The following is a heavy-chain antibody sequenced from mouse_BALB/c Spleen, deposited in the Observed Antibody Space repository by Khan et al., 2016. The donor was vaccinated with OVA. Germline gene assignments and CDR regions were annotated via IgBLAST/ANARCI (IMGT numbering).Heavy chain of an antibody. J-gene: IGHJ2*01. V-gene: IGHV1-7*01. CDR1: GYTFTTSW. Sequence: QVQLKASGAELAKPGASVKMSCKASGYTFTTSWMHWVKQRPGKGLEWIGCINPTSGYTDYTEKFKGRATLSADKSSSTAYMQLNSLTSEDSAVYYCTRDRIDYWGQGTTLTVPS. CDR2: INPTSGYT. CDR3: TRDRIDY.